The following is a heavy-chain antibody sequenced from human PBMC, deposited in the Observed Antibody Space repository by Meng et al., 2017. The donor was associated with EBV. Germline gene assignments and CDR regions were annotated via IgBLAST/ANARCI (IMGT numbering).Heavy chain of an antibody. J-gene: IGHJ4*02. CDR3: ARERPGGMATTPYFDY. D-gene: IGHD5-24*01. CDR2: IIPILGIA. V-gene: IGHV1-69*10. CDR1: GGSFSSYA. Sequence: QLVELGAGVKKPGSSVKVSCKASGGSFSSYAISWVRQAPGQGLEWMGGIIPILGIANYAQKFQGRVTITADKSTSTAYMELSSLRSEDTAVYYCARERPGGMATTPYFDYWGQGTLVTVSS.